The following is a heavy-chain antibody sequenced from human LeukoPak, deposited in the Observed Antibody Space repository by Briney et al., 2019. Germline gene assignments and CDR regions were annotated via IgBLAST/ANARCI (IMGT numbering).Heavy chain of an antibody. CDR2: ISSSGSTI. CDR1: GFTFSSYS. Sequence: GGSLRLSCAASGFTFSSYSMNWVRQAPGKGLEWVSYISSSGSTIYYADSVKGRFTISRDNAKNSLYLQMNSLRAEDTAVYYCARDQRALRYFDWLSLNYYYYYYMDVWGKGTTVTVSS. J-gene: IGHJ6*03. D-gene: IGHD3-9*01. V-gene: IGHV3-48*04. CDR3: ARDQRALRYFDWLSLNYYYYYYMDV.